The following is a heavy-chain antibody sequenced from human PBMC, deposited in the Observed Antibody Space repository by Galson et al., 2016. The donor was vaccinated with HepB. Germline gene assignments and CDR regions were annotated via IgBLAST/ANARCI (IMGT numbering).Heavy chain of an antibody. Sequence: SLRLSCAVSGFTVSTYYMSWVRKAPGKGLEWVSVIYTDGETHFADSVKGRFSLSRDISRNTLYLQMNSLRVEDTDLYYCARYGFFFGSGSYSLRRGYYHGMDVWGQGTTVTVSS. J-gene: IGHJ6*02. CDR2: IYTDGET. V-gene: IGHV3-53*05. CDR3: ARYGFFFGSGSYSLRRGYYHGMDV. D-gene: IGHD3-10*01. CDR1: GFTVSTYY.